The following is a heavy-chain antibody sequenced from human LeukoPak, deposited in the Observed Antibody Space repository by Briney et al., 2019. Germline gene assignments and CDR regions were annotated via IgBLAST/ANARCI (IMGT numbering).Heavy chain of an antibody. CDR1: DYSITSGYY. V-gene: IGHV4-38-2*02. J-gene: IGHJ4*02. CDR2: IHHSGST. CDR3: ARRSGSYKIADYFDY. Sequence: SETLSLTCTVSDYSITSGYYWDWIRQPPGKGLEWIGSIHHSGSTDYNPSLKSRVIMSVDTSKNQFSLNIRPVTAADTALYYCARRSGSYKIADYFDYWGQGSLVTVSS. D-gene: IGHD1-26*01.